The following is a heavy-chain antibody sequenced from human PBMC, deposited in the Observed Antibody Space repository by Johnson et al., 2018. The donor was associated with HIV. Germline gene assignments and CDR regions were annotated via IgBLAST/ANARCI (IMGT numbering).Heavy chain of an antibody. CDR1: GFTFSSYW. Sequence: MLLVESGGGLVQPGGSLRLSCAASGFTFSSYWMSWVRQAPGKGLEWVANIKQDGSEKYYVDSVKGRFTISRDNAKNSLYLQMNSLRAEDTAVYYCARDWEQQQPGAFDIWGQGTMVTVSS. V-gene: IGHV3-7*01. CDR2: IKQDGSEK. D-gene: IGHD6-13*01. CDR3: ARDWEQQQPGAFDI. J-gene: IGHJ3*02.